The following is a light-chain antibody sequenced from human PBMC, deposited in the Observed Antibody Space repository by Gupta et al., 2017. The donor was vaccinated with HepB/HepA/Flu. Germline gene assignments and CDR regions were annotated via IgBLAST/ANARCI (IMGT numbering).Light chain of an antibody. CDR2: EVS. CDR1: SSDVGSYNH. V-gene: IGLV2-23*02. J-gene: IGLJ1*01. Sequence: QSALPHPPSVSGSPRPSTTISCTGTSSDVGSYNHVSWYQHHPGKAPKLMIYEVSKWPSGVAKRFSGSKSGNTASLTITGLQAEDEADDYCCSYAGSSTFYVFGTGTQVTVL. CDR3: CSYAGSSTFYV.